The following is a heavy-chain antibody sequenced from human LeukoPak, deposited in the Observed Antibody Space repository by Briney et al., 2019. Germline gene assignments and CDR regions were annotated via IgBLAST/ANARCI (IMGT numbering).Heavy chain of an antibody. Sequence: PSETLSLTCTVSGGSISSSSYYWGWIRQPPGKGLEWIGSIYYSGSTYYNPSLKSRVTISVDTSKNQFSLKLSSVTAADTAVYYCARDAKLNNYCSGGSCYSIEWGQGTLVTVSS. J-gene: IGHJ4*02. CDR3: ARDAKLNNYCSGGSCYSIE. D-gene: IGHD2-15*01. CDR2: IYYSGST. V-gene: IGHV4-39*07. CDR1: GGSISSSSYY.